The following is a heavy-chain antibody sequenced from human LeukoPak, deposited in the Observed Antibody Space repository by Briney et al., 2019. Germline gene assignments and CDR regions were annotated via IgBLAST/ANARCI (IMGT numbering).Heavy chain of an antibody. CDR2: ISSSSRTI. CDR1: GFTFSTYS. Sequence: GGSLRLSCAASGFTFSTYSMNWVRQAPGKGLEWVSYISSSSRTIYYADSVKGRFTISRDNAKNSVYLQMNSLRAEDTAVYYCAKAEPASGYDFWGQGTLVTVSS. J-gene: IGHJ4*02. D-gene: IGHD1-14*01. V-gene: IGHV3-48*01. CDR3: AKAEPASGYDF.